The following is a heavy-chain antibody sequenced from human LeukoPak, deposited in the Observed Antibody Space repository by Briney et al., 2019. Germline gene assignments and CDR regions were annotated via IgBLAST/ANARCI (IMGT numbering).Heavy chain of an antibody. Sequence: GGSLRLSCAASEFTVSSYEMNWVRQAPGKGLEWVSYISSSGSTIYYADSVRGRFTISRDNAKNSLYLQMNSLRAEDTAVYYCARVLAARLSDYWGQGTLVTVSS. CDR2: ISSSGSTI. J-gene: IGHJ4*02. D-gene: IGHD6-6*01. CDR3: ARVLAARLSDY. V-gene: IGHV3-48*03. CDR1: EFTVSSYE.